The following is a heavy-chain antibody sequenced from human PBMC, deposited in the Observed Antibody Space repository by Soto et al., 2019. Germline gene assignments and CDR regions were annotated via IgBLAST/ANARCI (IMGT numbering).Heavy chain of an antibody. CDR1: SGSISSSNW. CDR3: ARGAVVVAATGYYYYYYMDV. D-gene: IGHD2-15*01. Sequence: QVQLQESGPGLVKPSGTLSLTCAVSSGSISSSNWWSWVRQPPGKGLEWIGEIYHSGSTNYNPSLKSRVTISVDKSKNQFSLKLSSVTAADTAVYYCARGAVVVAATGYYYYYYMDVWGKGTTVTVSS. V-gene: IGHV4-4*02. CDR2: IYHSGST. J-gene: IGHJ6*03.